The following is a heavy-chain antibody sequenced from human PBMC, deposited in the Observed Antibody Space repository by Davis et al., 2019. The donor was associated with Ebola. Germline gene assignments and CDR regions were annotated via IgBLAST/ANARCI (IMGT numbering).Heavy chain of an antibody. CDR3: ARGQGYSYGWVYYFDY. J-gene: IGHJ4*02. D-gene: IGHD5-18*01. CDR1: AGSFSGYY. V-gene: IGHV4-34*01. Sequence: SETLSLTCPVYAGSFSGYYWSWIRQPPGKGLEWIGEINHSGSTNYNPSLKSRVTISVDTSKNQFSLKLSSVTAADTAVYYCARGQGYSYGWVYYFDYWGQGTLVTVSS. CDR2: INHSGST.